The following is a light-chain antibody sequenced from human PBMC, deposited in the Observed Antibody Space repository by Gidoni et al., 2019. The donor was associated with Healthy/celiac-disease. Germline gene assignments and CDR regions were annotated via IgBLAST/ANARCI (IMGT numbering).Light chain of an antibody. CDR3: QQRSRALT. Sequence: EIVLPQSPATLSLSPGERATLSCRASQSVSSYLAWYQQKPGQAPRLLIYDASNRATGIPARFSGSGSGTDFTLTISSLEPEDFAVYYCQQRSRALTFGGGTKVEIK. V-gene: IGKV3-11*01. CDR1: QSVSSY. J-gene: IGKJ4*01. CDR2: DAS.